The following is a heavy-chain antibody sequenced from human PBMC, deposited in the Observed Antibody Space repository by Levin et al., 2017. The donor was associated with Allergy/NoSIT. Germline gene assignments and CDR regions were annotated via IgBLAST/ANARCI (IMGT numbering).Heavy chain of an antibody. Sequence: ASVKVSCKASGYTFTSYDINWVRQATGQGLEWMGWMNPNSGNTGYAQKFQGRVTMTRNTSISTAYMELSSLRSEDTAVYYCARGSRYGDYVRGLIDPWGQGTLVTVSS. V-gene: IGHV1-8*01. CDR3: ARGSRYGDYVRGLIDP. CDR1: GYTFTSYD. CDR2: MNPNSGNT. J-gene: IGHJ5*02. D-gene: IGHD4-17*01.